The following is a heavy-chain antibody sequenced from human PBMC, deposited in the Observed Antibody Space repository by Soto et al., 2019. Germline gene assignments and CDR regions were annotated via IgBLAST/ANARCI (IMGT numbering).Heavy chain of an antibody. CDR3: ARVGGTRGWY. CDR2: IHDSGRS. J-gene: IGHJ4*02. Sequence: QVQLQESGPGLVKPSETLSLTCTVSSDSITNYYWSWIRQSPGKGLEWIGYIHDSGRSNYNPSLKSRDKISVDTSEKQFSLKLNSLTTADTAVYYCARVGGTRGWYWGQGTLVTVSS. CDR1: SDSITNYY. D-gene: IGHD2-15*01. V-gene: IGHV4-59*01.